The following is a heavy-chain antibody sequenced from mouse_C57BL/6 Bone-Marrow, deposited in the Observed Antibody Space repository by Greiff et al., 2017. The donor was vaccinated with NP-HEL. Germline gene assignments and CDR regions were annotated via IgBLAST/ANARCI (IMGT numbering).Heavy chain of an antibody. CDR2: IYPSSGNT. J-gene: IGHJ1*03. CDR3: ARRSGVNHEDFEV. D-gene: IGHD1-3*01. Sequence: QVQLQQSGPELARPGASVKLSCKASGYTFTSYGISWVKQRTGQGLEWIGVIYPSSGNTYYNEKFKGKATLTADKASSTAYMELRSLTSEDSAVYFCARRSGVNHEDFEVWGTGTTVTVSS. CDR1: GYTFTSYG. V-gene: IGHV1-81*01.